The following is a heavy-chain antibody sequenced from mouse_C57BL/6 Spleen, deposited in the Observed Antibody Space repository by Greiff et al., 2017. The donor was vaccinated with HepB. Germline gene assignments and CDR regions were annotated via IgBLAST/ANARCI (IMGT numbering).Heavy chain of an antibody. D-gene: IGHD1-1*01. J-gene: IGHJ3*01. V-gene: IGHV1-52*01. CDR3: ARSDGSSYAY. CDR2: IDPSDSET. Sequence: QVQLKQPGAELVRPGSSVKLSCKASGYTFTSYWMHWVKQRPIQGLEWIGNIDPSDSETHYNQKFKDKATLTVDKSSSTAYMQLSSLTSEDSAVYYCARSDGSSYAYWGQGTLVTVAA. CDR1: GYTFTSYW.